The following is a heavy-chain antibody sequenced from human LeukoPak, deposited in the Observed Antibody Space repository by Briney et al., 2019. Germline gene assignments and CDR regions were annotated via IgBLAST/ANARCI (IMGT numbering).Heavy chain of an antibody. V-gene: IGHV3-7*01. D-gene: IGHD2-15*01. J-gene: IGHJ5*02. Sequence: GGSLRLSCAGSGFTFSNYWMHWVRQAPGRGLEWVANIKQDGSEKYYVDSVKGRFTISRDNAKNSLYLYMNSLRVEDTALYYCARSPYCSGNTCYRWFDPWGQGTLVTVSS. CDR2: IKQDGSEK. CDR1: GFTFSNYW. CDR3: ARSPYCSGNTCYRWFDP.